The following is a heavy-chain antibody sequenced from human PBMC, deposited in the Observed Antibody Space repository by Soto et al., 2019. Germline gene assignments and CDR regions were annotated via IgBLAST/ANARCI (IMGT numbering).Heavy chain of an antibody. Sequence: QVQLVQSGAEVKKPGASVKVSCKASGYTFTNYGISWVRQAPGQGLEWMGWINTYNGNTNHAQKLQGRVTMTTDTATSTANKELRSRRYENTAVYYCARGVGSGTYYHQHSWFDPWGQGTLVTVSS. CDR1: GYTFTNYG. J-gene: IGHJ5*02. D-gene: IGHD3-10*01. CDR3: ARGVGSGTYYHQHSWFDP. CDR2: INTYNGNT. V-gene: IGHV1-18*01.